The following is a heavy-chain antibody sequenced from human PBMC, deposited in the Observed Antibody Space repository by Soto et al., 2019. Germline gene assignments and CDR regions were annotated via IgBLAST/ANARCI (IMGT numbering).Heavy chain of an antibody. CDR3: ARLEYSSSSGSDY. CDR1: GFTFSSYS. J-gene: IGHJ4*02. V-gene: IGHV3-21*01. CDR2: ISSSSSYI. D-gene: IGHD6-6*01. Sequence: GGSLRLSCAASGFTFSSYSMNWVRQAPGKGLEWVSSISSSSSYIYYADSLKGRFTISRDNAKNSLYLQMNSLRAEDTAVYYCARLEYSSSSGSDYWGQGTLVTVSS.